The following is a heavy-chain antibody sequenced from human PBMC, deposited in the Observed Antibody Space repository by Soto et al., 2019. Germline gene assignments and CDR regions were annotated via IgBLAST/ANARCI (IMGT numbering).Heavy chain of an antibody. CDR2: INPSGGST. J-gene: IGHJ4*02. D-gene: IGHD5-12*01. Sequence: GLEWMGIINPSGGSTIYAQKFQGRVTMTRDTSTSTVYMELSSLRSEDTAFYYCARDHDEDFGYDLDYLDFWGRGTLVTGSS. V-gene: IGHV1-46*01. CDR3: ARDHDEDFGYDLDYLDF.